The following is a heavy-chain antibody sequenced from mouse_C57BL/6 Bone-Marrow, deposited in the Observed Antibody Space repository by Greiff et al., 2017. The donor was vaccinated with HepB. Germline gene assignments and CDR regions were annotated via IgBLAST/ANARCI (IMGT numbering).Heavy chain of an antibody. CDR3: ARDGSSPFTEYFDV. V-gene: IGHV1-85*01. D-gene: IGHD1-1*01. CDR2: IYPRDGST. Sequence: VKLVESGPELVKPGASVKLSCKASGYTFTSYDINWVKQRPGQGLEWIGWIYPRDGSTKYNEKFKGKATLTVDTSSSTAYMELHSLTSEDSAVYFCARDGSSPFTEYFDVWGTGTTVTVSS. CDR1: GYTFTSYD. J-gene: IGHJ1*03.